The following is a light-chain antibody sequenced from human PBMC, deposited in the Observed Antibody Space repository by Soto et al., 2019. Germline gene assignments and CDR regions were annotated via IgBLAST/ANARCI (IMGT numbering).Light chain of an antibody. CDR1: ESISSW. J-gene: IGKJ5*01. CDR2: GAS. V-gene: IGKV3D-15*01. Sequence: MAQSPPTLSASEGYRVTVTCRASESISSWLAWCQQRPGQAPRLLIYGASTRAAGIPDRFSGSGSGTDFTLTITSLEPEDSAVYFCQQYTGPPTTFGQGTRLEIK. CDR3: QQYTGPPTT.